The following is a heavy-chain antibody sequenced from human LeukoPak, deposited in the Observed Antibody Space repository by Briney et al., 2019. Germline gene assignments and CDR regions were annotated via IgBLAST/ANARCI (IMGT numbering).Heavy chain of an antibody. D-gene: IGHD1-26*01. J-gene: IGHJ4*02. CDR1: GFTFSSHW. V-gene: IGHV3-74*03. CDR2: INGDGSNT. Sequence: HPGGSLRLSCAASGFTFSSHWMHWVRQAPGKGLVWVSRINGDGSNTTYADSVKGRFTISRDNAKNTLYLQMNSLRAEDTAVYHCAREGGATTFDYWGQGTLVTVSS. CDR3: AREGGATTFDY.